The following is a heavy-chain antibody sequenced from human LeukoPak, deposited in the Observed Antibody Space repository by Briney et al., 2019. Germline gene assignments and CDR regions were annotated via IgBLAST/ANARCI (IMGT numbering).Heavy chain of an antibody. CDR1: GGTFSSYA. CDR2: IIPILGIA. J-gene: IGHJ4*02. D-gene: IGHD1-26*01. V-gene: IGHV1-69*04. Sequence: ASVKVSCKASGGTFSSYAISWVRQAPGQGLEWMGRIIPILGIANYAQKFQGRVTITADKSTSTAYMELSSLRSEDTAVYYCATLQGGWESTIDYWGQGTLVTVSS. CDR3: ATLQGGWESTIDY.